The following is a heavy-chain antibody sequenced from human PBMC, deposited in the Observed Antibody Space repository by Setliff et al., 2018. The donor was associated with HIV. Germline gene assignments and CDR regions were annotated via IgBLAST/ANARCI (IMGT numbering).Heavy chain of an antibody. CDR1: GYSVTSYW. V-gene: IGHV5-10-1*01. J-gene: IGHJ4*02. CDR3: VRRDGYKFDY. D-gene: IGHD5-12*01. CDR2: IDPSNSNT. Sequence: PGESLKISCKGSGYSVTSYWISWVRQMPGKGLEWMGRIDPSNSNTNYSPSFQGHVTISADKSISTAYLQWSSLKASDTAMYYCVRRDGYKFDYWDQGTLVTVSS.